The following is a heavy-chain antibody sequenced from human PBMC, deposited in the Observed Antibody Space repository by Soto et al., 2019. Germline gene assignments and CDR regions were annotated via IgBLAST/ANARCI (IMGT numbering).Heavy chain of an antibody. J-gene: IGHJ4*02. D-gene: IGHD2-8*02. CDR3: AREVVSFFDY. CDR1: GFTFSSYE. Sequence: GGSLRLSCAASGFTFSSYEMNWVRQAPGKGLEWVSYISSSGSTIYYADSVKGRFTISRDNAKNSLYLQMNSLRAEDTAVYYCAREVVSFFDYWGKGTLVTVSS. CDR2: ISSSGSTI. V-gene: IGHV3-48*03.